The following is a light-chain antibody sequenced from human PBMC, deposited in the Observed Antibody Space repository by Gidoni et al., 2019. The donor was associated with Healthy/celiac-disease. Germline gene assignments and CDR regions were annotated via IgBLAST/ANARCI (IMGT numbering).Light chain of an antibody. CDR1: QSISSW. Sequence: DIQMTQSPSTLSASVGDRVTITCRASQSISSWLAWYQQKPGKAPKLLIYKASSLESGVPSRFSGSGSGTEFTLTLSSLQPDDFSTYYCQQYNSYPWTFGQGTKVEIK. J-gene: IGKJ1*01. CDR3: QQYNSYPWT. CDR2: KAS. V-gene: IGKV1-5*03.